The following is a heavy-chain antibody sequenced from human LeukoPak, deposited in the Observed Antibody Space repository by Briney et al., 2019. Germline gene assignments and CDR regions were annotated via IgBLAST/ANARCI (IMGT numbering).Heavy chain of an antibody. Sequence: PGGSLRLSCAASGFPFSSYPMSWVRQAPGKGLEWVSAISGSGGSTYYADSVKGRFTISRDNSKNTLYLQMNSLRAEDTAVYYCAKDLYYYGSGSSEALFDPWGQGTLVTVSS. J-gene: IGHJ5*02. CDR1: GFPFSSYP. CDR2: ISGSGGST. CDR3: AKDLYYYGSGSSEALFDP. D-gene: IGHD3-10*01. V-gene: IGHV3-23*01.